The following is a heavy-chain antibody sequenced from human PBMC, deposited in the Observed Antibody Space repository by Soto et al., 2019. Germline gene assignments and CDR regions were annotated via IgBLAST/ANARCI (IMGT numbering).Heavy chain of an antibody. Sequence: SGRVACKGSGFPVLTSDFSWVRQAAGQGLEWMGWMNPNNGSAGFAQKFRGRINMTRNTSISTAYLELSSLRSDDSAVYFCARRKERSGPYYLDLWGQATQVNVSS. D-gene: IGHD6-25*01. CDR2: MNPNNGSA. J-gene: IGHJ4*02. V-gene: IGHV1-8*01. CDR3: ARRKERSGPYYLDL. CDR1: GFPVLTSD.